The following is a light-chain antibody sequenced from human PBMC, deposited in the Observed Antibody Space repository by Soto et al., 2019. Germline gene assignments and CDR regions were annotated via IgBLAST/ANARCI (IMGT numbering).Light chain of an antibody. CDR3: SSTTSSNTYV. J-gene: IGLJ1*01. V-gene: IGLV2-14*01. CDR2: DVS. Sequence: QSVLTQPASVSGSPGQSIAISCAGTSSDVGGYDYVSWYQQHPGKAPKLMIYDVSNRPSGVSNRFSGSKSGNTASLTISGRHEAEEADDYYSSSTTSSNTYVFGGGTKLTVL. CDR1: SSDVGGYDY.